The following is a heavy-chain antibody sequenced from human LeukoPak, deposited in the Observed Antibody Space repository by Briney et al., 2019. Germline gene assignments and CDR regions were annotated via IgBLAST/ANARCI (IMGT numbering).Heavy chain of an antibody. Sequence: GESLKISCKASGYSFTTYWIGWVRHVPGKGLECMGVIYPGDYDTRYSPSFKGQVTISVDKSISSAYLQWSGLKASDTAIYYCARAPTSVSNPYYFDYWGQGTLVTASS. J-gene: IGHJ4*02. V-gene: IGHV5-51*01. CDR2: IYPGDYDT. CDR1: GYSFTTYW. CDR3: ARAPTSVSNPYYFDY.